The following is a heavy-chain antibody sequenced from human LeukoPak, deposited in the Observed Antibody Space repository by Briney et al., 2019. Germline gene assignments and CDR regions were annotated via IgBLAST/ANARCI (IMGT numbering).Heavy chain of an antibody. CDR1: GFTVSSNY. CDR3: ARDAYRGYTYGYDY. Sequence: GGSLRLSCAASGFTVSSNYMSWVRQAPGKGLEWVSVIYSGGSTYYADSVKGRFTISRDNSKDTLYLQMNSLRAEDTAVYYCARDAYRGYTYGYDYWGQGTLVTISS. V-gene: IGHV3-53*01. D-gene: IGHD5-18*01. J-gene: IGHJ4*02. CDR2: IYSGGST.